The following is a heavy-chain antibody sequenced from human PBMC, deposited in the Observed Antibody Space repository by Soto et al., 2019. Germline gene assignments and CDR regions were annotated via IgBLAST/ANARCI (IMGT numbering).Heavy chain of an antibody. CDR2: IIPIFGTA. D-gene: IGHD2-2*01. V-gene: IGHV1-69*13. J-gene: IGHJ5*02. CDR3: AREPRYCSSTSCYSWFDP. Sequence: GASVKVSCKASGGTFSSYAISWVRQAPGQGLEWMGGIIPIFGTANYAQKFQGRVTITADESTSTAYMELSSLRSEDTAVYYCAREPRYCSSTSCYSWFDPWGQGTLVTVSS. CDR1: GGTFSSYA.